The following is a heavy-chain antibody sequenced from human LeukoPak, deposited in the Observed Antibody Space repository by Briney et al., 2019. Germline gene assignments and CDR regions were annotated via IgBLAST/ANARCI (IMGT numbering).Heavy chain of an antibody. V-gene: IGHV1-46*01. D-gene: IGHD3-22*01. CDR3: ARASYDSRGYYAY. J-gene: IGHJ4*02. Sequence: ASVKVSCKASGYTFTSYYMHWVRQAPGQGLEWMGIINPSGGSTSYAQKFQGRVTMTRDTSISTAYMQLSWLRSDDTAVYYCARASYDSRGYYAYWGQGTLVTVSS. CDR1: GYTFTSYY. CDR2: INPSGGST.